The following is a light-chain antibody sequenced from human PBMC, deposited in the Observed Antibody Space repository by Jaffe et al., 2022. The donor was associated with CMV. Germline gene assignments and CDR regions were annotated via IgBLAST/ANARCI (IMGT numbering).Light chain of an antibody. CDR1: QDITNF. Sequence: DIQMTQSPSSLSASVGDRVTITCQASQDITNFLNWYQQKPGKAPKLLIYGASNLETGVPSRFSGSGSGTHFTFTITSLQPEDIATYFCKQYAYLPYTFGQGTKLETK. V-gene: IGKV1-33*01. J-gene: IGKJ2*01. CDR2: GAS. CDR3: KQYAYLPYT.